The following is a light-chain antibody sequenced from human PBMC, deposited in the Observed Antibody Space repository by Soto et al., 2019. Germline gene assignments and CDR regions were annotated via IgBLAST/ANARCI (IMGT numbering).Light chain of an antibody. V-gene: IGKV1-33*01. CDR3: QQYNSYSWT. Sequence: DIPMTQSPSSLSASVGDRVTITCQASQDIYNYLNWYQQKPGKAPRLLIYDASNLETGVPSRFSGSGSGTEFTLTISSLQPDDFATYYCQQYNSYSWTFGQGTKVEIK. CDR1: QDIYNY. CDR2: DAS. J-gene: IGKJ1*01.